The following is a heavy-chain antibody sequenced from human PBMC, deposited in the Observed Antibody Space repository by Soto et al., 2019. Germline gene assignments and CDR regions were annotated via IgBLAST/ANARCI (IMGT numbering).Heavy chain of an antibody. D-gene: IGHD4-17*01. V-gene: IGHV3-48*02. J-gene: IGHJ4*02. CDR3: ARAFRATVVTSDWDY. CDR2: ISSSSSTI. CDR1: GFTFSSYS. Sequence: PGGSLRLSCAASGFTFSSYSMNWVRQAPGKGLEWVSYISSSSSTIYYADSVKGRFTISRDNAKNSLYLQMNSLRDEDTAVYYCARAFRATVVTSDWDYWGQGTLVTVSS.